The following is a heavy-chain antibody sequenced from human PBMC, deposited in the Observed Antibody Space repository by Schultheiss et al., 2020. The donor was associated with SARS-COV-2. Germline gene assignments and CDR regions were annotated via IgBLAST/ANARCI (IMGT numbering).Heavy chain of an antibody. CDR3: AGGPPSAW. V-gene: IGHV3-74*01. CDR2: ISVDENAT. Sequence: GESLKISCTASGFTFSNYWMHWVRQVPGKGLVYVSRISVDENATDYAGSVKGRVIVSRDNAKNALYLQMTYLRAEDTAVYYCAGGPPSAWWGQGALVTVSS. CDR1: GFTFSNYW. J-gene: IGHJ4*02.